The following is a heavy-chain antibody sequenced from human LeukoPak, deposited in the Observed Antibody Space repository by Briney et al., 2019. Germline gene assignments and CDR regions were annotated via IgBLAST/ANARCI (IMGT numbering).Heavy chain of an antibody. V-gene: IGHV3-23*01. CDR3: AKDGYTEWLGLYYFDY. CDR1: GFTFSSYG. Sequence: GGSLRLSCAASGFTFSSYGMSWVRQAPGKGLEWVSGISGSGGRTYYADFVKGRFTISRDNSKNTLFLQMNSLRSEDTAVYYCAKDGYTEWLGLYYFDYWGQGTLVTVSS. CDR2: ISGSGGRT. J-gene: IGHJ4*02. D-gene: IGHD6-19*01.